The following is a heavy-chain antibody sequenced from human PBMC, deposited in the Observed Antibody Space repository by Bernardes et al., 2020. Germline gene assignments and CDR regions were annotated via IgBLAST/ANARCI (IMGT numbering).Heavy chain of an antibody. J-gene: IGHJ6*02. D-gene: IGHD2-15*01. Sequence: GGSLRLSCAASGFTFSSYGMHWVRQAPGKGLEWVAVIWYDGSNKYYADSVKGRFTISRDNSKNTLYLQMNSLRAEDTAVYYCARDGQDIVVVVAAYYYYGMDVWGQGTTVTVSS. CDR2: IWYDGSNK. CDR3: ARDGQDIVVVVAAYYYYGMDV. CDR1: GFTFSSYG. V-gene: IGHV3-33*01.